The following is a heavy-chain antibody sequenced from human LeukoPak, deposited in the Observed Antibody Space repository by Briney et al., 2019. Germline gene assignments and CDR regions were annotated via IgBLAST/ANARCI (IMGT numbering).Heavy chain of an antibody. J-gene: IGHJ5*02. D-gene: IGHD2-8*01. CDR3: ARVYGPLDP. Sequence: GGSLRLSCEASGFGVSSNYINWVRQAPGKGLEWVSVIYRGEKTYYADSVKGRFTISRDNAKNSLYLQVNSLRAEDTAVYYCARVYGPLDPWGQGTLVTVSS. CDR2: IYRGEKT. V-gene: IGHV3-66*01. CDR1: GFGVSSNY.